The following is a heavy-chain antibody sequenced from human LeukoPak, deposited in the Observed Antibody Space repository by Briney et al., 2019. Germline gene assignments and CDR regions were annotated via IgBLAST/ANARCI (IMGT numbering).Heavy chain of an antibody. V-gene: IGHV3-30*18. Sequence: SGRSLRLSCAASGFTFSSYGMHRVRQAPGKGLEWVAVVSYDGSNKYYADSVKGRFTISRDNSKNTLYLQMNSLRAEDTAVYYCAKDADYDILTAPPDYWGQGTLVTVSS. J-gene: IGHJ4*02. CDR3: AKDADYDILTAPPDY. CDR1: GFTFSSYG. CDR2: VSYDGSNK. D-gene: IGHD3-9*01.